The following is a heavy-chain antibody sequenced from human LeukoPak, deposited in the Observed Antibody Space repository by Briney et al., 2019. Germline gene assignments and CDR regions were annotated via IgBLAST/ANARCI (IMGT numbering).Heavy chain of an antibody. D-gene: IGHD5-18*01. CDR1: GYTFTGYY. CDR3: ARVCYSYGYFDY. V-gene: IGHV1-2*06. CDR2: INPNSGGT. J-gene: IGHJ4*02. Sequence: ASVKVSCKASGYTFTGYYMHWVRQAPGQGLEWMGRINPNSGGTNYAQKFQGRVTMTRDTSISTAYMELSRLRSDDTAVYYCARVCYSYGYFDYWGQGTLVTLSS.